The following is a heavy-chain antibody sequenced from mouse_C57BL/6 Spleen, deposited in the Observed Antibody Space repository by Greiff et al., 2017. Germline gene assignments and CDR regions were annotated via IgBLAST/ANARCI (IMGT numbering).Heavy chain of an antibody. CDR2: ISSGSSTI. CDR1: GFTFSDYG. CDR3: ARLDYGSTHWYFDV. V-gene: IGHV5-17*01. D-gene: IGHD1-1*01. Sequence: EVQVVESGGGLVKPGGSLKLSCAASGFTFSDYGMHWVRQAPEKGLEWVAYISSGSSTIYYADTVKGRFTISRDNAKNTLFLQMTSLRSEDTAMYYCARLDYGSTHWYFDVWGTGTTVTVSS. J-gene: IGHJ1*03.